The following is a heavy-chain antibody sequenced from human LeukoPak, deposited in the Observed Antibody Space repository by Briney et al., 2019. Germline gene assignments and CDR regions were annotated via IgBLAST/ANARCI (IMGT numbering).Heavy chain of an antibody. CDR2: ISVSGSNT. J-gene: IGHJ6*02. CDR3: ARGGTGRYYNYGLDV. Sequence: GGSLRLSCEASGFTFTSYAMSWVRQAPGKGLEWVSAISVSGSNTYYADSVKGRFTISRDNSKNTLYLQMNSLRAEDTAVYYCARGGTGRYYNYGLDVWGQGTRVTVSS. CDR1: GFTFTSYA. D-gene: IGHD3-10*01. V-gene: IGHV3-23*01.